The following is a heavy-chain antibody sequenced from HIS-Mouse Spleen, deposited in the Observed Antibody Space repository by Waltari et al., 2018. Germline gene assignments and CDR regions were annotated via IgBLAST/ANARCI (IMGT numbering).Heavy chain of an antibody. J-gene: IGHJ3*02. CDR3: AKDRLYDSSGYYFDAFDI. Sequence: QVQLVESGGGVVQPGRSLRLSCAASGFTFSSYGMHWVRQAPGKGLGWVAVISYDGSNKYYADSVKGRFTISRDNSKNTLYLQMNSLRAEDTAVYYCAKDRLYDSSGYYFDAFDIWGQGTMVTVSS. D-gene: IGHD3-22*01. CDR2: ISYDGSNK. V-gene: IGHV3-30*18. CDR1: GFTFSSYG.